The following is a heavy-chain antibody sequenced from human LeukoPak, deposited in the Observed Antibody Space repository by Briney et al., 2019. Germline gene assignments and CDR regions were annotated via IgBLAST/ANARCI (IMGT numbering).Heavy chain of an antibody. J-gene: IGHJ4*02. D-gene: IGHD4-17*01. CDR3: ARETTTVTTGFDY. V-gene: IGHV4-59*01. Sequence: PSETLSLTCTVSGGSISSYYWSWIRQPPGKGLEWIGYIYYSGSTNYNPSLKSRVTISVDTSKNQFSLKLSSVTAADTAVYYCARETTTVTTGFDYWGQGTLVTVSS. CDR2: IYYSGST. CDR1: GGSISSYY.